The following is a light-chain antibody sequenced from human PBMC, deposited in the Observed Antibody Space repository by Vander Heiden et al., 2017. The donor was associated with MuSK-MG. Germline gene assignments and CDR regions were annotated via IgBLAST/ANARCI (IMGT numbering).Light chain of an antibody. CDR2: GAS. V-gene: IGKV3-20*01. Sequence: ESVLTQSPGTLSLSPGERATLSCRASQSVRSSYLAWYQQKPGQAPRLLIYGASSRATGIPDRFSGSGSGTDFTLTISRLEPEDFAVYYCQQDGSSWTFGQGTKVXIK. J-gene: IGKJ1*01. CDR1: QSVRSSY. CDR3: QQDGSSWT.